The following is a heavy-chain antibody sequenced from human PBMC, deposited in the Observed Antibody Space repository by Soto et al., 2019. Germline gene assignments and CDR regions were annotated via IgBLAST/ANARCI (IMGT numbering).Heavy chain of an antibody. CDR3: ARAKYDSSGYYYYYGMDV. V-gene: IGHV4-34*01. CDR1: GGSFSGYY. Sequence: PSETLSLTCAVYGGSFSGYYWSWIRQPPGKGLEWIGEINHSGSTNYNPSLKSRVTISEDTSKNQFSLKLSSVTAADTAVYYCARAKYDSSGYYYYYGMDVWGQGTTVTVSS. J-gene: IGHJ6*02. CDR2: INHSGST. D-gene: IGHD3-22*01.